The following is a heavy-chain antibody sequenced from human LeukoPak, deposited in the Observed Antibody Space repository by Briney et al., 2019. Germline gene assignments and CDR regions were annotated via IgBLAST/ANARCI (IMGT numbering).Heavy chain of an antibody. Sequence: GGSLRLSCAASGFTFDDYAMHWVRQAPGKGLEWVSGISWNSGSIGYADSVKGRFTISRDNAKNSLYLQMNSLRAEDTALYYCARSVTYYDFWSGSAFDYWGRGTLVTVSS. CDR3: ARSVTYYDFWSGSAFDY. D-gene: IGHD3-3*01. V-gene: IGHV3-9*01. J-gene: IGHJ4*02. CDR1: GFTFDDYA. CDR2: ISWNSGSI.